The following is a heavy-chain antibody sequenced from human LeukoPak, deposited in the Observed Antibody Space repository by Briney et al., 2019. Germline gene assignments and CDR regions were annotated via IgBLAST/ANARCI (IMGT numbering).Heavy chain of an antibody. CDR1: GYTFAGYF. V-gene: IGHV1-2*02. CDR3: ARVAVIDYYDSSGYPDY. CDR2: INPKSGGT. J-gene: IGHJ4*02. D-gene: IGHD3-22*01. Sequence: ASVKVSCKASGYTFAGYFIHWVRQAPGQGLEWMGWINPKSGGTNCAQKFQGRVTMTRDTSISTAYMEVRRLTSDDTAVYYCARVAVIDYYDSSGYPDYWGQGTLVTVSS.